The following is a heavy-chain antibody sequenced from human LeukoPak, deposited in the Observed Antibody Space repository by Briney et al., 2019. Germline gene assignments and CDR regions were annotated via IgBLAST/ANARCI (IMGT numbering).Heavy chain of an antibody. V-gene: IGHV3-30-3*01. CDR3: AKGRRDGYNSGPRGDI. D-gene: IGHD5-24*01. Sequence: PGGSLRLSCAASGFIFSNYAMHWVRQAPGKGLEWVAVISYDGGNRYYADSVKGRFTISRDNSKNTLYLQMNSLRAEDTAVYSCAKGRRDGYNSGPRGDIWGQGTMVTVSS. CDR1: GFIFSNYA. J-gene: IGHJ3*02. CDR2: ISYDGGNR.